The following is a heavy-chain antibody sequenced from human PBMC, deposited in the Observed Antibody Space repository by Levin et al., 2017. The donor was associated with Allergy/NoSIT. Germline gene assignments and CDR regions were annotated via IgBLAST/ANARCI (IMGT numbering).Heavy chain of an antibody. Sequence: GGSLRLSCAASGFTFSSYGMHWVRQAPGKGLERVAVIWYDGSNKNYADSVKGRFTIYRDNSKNTLYLQMNSLRAEDTAVYYGARVATYSSSWYPIDYWGQGTLVTVSS. J-gene: IGHJ4*02. D-gene: IGHD6-13*01. CDR3: ARVATYSSSWYPIDY. CDR1: GFTFSSYG. CDR2: IWYDGSNK. V-gene: IGHV3-33*01.